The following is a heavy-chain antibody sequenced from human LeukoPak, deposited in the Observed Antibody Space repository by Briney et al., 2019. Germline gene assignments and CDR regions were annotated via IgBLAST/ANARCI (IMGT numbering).Heavy chain of an antibody. CDR1: GFTFSSYG. V-gene: IGHV3-23*01. CDR3: AREAAGADYDILTGYYRFRGSYFDY. D-gene: IGHD3-9*01. CDR2: ISGRGGIT. Sequence: GGSLRLSCAASGFTFSSYGMTWVRRAPGKGLEWVSAISGRGGITYYAHPVKGRFTTSRDNSRNTLSLQMNILRAGDTAVYFCAREAAGADYDILTGYYRFRGSYFDYWGQGTLVTVSS. J-gene: IGHJ4*02.